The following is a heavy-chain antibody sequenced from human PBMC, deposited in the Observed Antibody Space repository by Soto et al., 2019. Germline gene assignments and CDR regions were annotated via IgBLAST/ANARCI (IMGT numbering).Heavy chain of an antibody. D-gene: IGHD3-16*01. Sequence: DVQLVESGGGLVQPGGSLRLSCAGSGFTFSSYWMSWVRQAPGKGLEWVANIKQDGSEQNYVDSVKGRFTISRDNAKNALYLKMNSMRAEETAVYYCAGGGSNALDSWGQGTMVTVSS. V-gene: IGHV3-7*01. J-gene: IGHJ3*02. CDR1: GFTFSSYW. CDR2: IKQDGSEQ. CDR3: AGGGSNALDS.